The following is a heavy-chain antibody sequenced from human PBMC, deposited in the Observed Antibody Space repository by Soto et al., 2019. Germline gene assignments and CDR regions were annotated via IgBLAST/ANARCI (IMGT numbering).Heavy chain of an antibody. Sequence: GESLKISCKGSGYSFTSYWIGWVRQMPGKGLEWMGIIYPGDSDTRYSPSFQGQVTISADKSISTAYLQWSSLKASDTAMYYCARDHRPGITIFGVDYYYYGMDVWGQGTTVTVSS. V-gene: IGHV5-51*01. CDR2: IYPGDSDT. D-gene: IGHD3-3*01. CDR3: ARDHRPGITIFGVDYYYYGMDV. CDR1: GYSFTSYW. J-gene: IGHJ6*02.